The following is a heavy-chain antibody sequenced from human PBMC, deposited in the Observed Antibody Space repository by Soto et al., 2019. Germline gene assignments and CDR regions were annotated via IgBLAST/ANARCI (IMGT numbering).Heavy chain of an antibody. CDR2: INHSGRT. D-gene: IGHD3-22*01. CDR3: ARGSFYYDNSGYFH. V-gene: IGHV4-34*01. Sequence: SETLSLTCAVHGGSFSGFFWTWTRQSPGKGLEWIGEINHSGRTNLNPSLKSRVTISVDASKRQFSLNLSSVTAADTAVYYCARGSFYYDNSGYFHWGQGTLVTVSS. CDR1: GGSFSGFF. J-gene: IGHJ4*02.